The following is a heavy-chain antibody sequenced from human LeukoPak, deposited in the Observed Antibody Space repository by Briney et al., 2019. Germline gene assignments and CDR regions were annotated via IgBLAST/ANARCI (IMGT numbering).Heavy chain of an antibody. CDR2: IRSKTHGEAI. CDR3: AKDRILLAAAGTFDN. D-gene: IGHD6-13*01. J-gene: IGHJ4*02. V-gene: IGHV3-15*07. Sequence: GGSLRLSCAASGFTFSNVWMNWVRQAPGKGLEWVGRIRSKTHGEAIDYAAPVRGRFTISRDDSKNTLYLQLNSLKTEDTAVYYCAKDRILLAAAGTFDNWGQGTLVTVSS. CDR1: GFTFSNVW.